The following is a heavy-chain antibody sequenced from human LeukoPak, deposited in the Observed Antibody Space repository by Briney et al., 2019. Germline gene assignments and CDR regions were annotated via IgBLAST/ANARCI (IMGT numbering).Heavy chain of an antibody. CDR1: GGTFSSYA. V-gene: IGHV1-69*05. D-gene: IGHD3-16*01. J-gene: IGHJ4*02. CDR3: ARVAHMMTYIDY. CDR2: IIPIFGTA. Sequence: GASVKVSCKASGGTFSSYAINWVRQAPGQGLEWMGGIIPIFGTANYAQKFQDRVTITTDESTSTAYMELSSLRSEDTAVYYCARVAHMMTYIDYWGQGTLVTVSS.